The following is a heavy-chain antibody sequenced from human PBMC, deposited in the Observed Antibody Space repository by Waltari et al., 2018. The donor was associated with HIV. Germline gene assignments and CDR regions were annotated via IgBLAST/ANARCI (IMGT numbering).Heavy chain of an antibody. CDR1: GGSISSYY. D-gene: IGHD3-16*02. J-gene: IGHJ5*02. CDR2: VYYSGST. CDR3: ACGYDYVWGSYRRGWFDP. V-gene: IGHV4-59*01. Sequence: QVQLQESGPGLVKPSETLSRTCTVSGGSISSYYWSWIRQPPGQGLEWIGYVYYSGSTNDNPSLKSRVTISVDTSKTQFSLKLSSVTAADTAVYYCACGYDYVWGSYRRGWFDPWGQGTLVTVSS.